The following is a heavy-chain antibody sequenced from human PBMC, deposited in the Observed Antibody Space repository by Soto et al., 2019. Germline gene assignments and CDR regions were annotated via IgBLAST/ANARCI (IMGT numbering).Heavy chain of an antibody. V-gene: IGHV1-46*03. D-gene: IGHD4-4*01. Sequence: QVQLVQSGAEVKKPGASVKVSCKASGYTFTSDYMNWLRQAPGQGLEWMGIINPSGGSTSYAQKFQGRVTMTGDTSTSTVYMELSSLRSDDTAVYYCARSVTADYWGQGTLVTVSS. CDR2: INPSGGST. CDR3: ARSVTADY. CDR1: GYTFTSDY. J-gene: IGHJ4*02.